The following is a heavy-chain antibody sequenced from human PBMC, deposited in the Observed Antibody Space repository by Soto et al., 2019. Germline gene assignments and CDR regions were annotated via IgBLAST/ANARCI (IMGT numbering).Heavy chain of an antibody. CDR3: ELNSAGTTVAYGMDV. CDR1: GGTFSSYA. V-gene: IGHV1-69*01. CDR2: IIPINGTA. Sequence: QVQLVQSGAEVKKPGSSVNVSCTASGGTFSSYAISWVRHVPGQGLEWMGWIIPINGTANYAQKFQGRVTITADESTSQADMKLRNLRYADTAVYYCELNSAGTTVAYGMDVWGQGTTATVSS. D-gene: IGHD4-17*01. J-gene: IGHJ6*02.